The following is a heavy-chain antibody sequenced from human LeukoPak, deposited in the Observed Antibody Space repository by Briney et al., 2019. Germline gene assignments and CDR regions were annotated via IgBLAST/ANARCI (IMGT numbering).Heavy chain of an antibody. CDR2: ISWNSGSI. Sequence: GGSLRLSCAASGFTFDDYAMHWVRQAPGKGLEWVSGISWNSGSIGYADSVKGRFTISRDNAKNTLYLQMNSLRAEDTAVYYCARPSVGFDPWGQGTLVTVSS. CDR3: ARPSVGFDP. V-gene: IGHV3-9*01. CDR1: GFTFDDYA. J-gene: IGHJ5*02.